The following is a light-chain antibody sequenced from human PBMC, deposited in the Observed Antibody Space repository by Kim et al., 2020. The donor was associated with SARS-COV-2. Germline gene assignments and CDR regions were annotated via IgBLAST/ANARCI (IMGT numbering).Light chain of an antibody. J-gene: IGLJ1*01. CDR3: SSYTSSMSYV. V-gene: IGLV2-14*03. CDR1: SSDVGGYNS. CDR2: DVS. Sequence: QSALTQSASVSGSPGQSITISCTGTSSDVGGYNSVSWYQQHPGKAPKLMIYDVSNRPSGVSNRFSGSKSGNTASLTISGLQAEDEADYYCSSYTSSMSYVFGTGTKVTVL.